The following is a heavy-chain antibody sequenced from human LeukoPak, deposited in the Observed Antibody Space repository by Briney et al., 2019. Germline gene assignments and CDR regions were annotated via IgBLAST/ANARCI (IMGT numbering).Heavy chain of an antibody. V-gene: IGHV4-59*01. D-gene: IGHD3-22*01. CDR1: GGSISGYY. CDR2: INYSGSA. Sequence: SETLSLTCTVSGGSISGYYWHWIRQPPGMGLEWIGYINYSGSADYNPSLKSRVTISVDTSKNQFSLNLRSVTAADTAVYYCAREYSSFEYWGQGIPVTVSS. J-gene: IGHJ4*02. CDR3: AREYSSFEY.